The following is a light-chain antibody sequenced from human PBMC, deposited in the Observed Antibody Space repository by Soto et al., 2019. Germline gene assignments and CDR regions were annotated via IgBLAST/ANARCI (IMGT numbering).Light chain of an antibody. CDR3: QQYNPYSST. V-gene: IGKV1-5*03. Sequence: DIQMTQSPSTLSASVGDRVTITCRASQSISSWLAWFQQKPGKAPKLLIYKACSLQSGVPSRFSGSESGTEFNLTISSLQPDDFATYYCQQYNPYSSTFGQGTKLEIK. J-gene: IGKJ2*01. CDR2: KAC. CDR1: QSISSW.